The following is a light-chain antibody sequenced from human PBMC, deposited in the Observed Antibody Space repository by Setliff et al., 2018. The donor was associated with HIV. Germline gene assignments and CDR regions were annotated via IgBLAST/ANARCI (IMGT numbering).Light chain of an antibody. CDR3: SSYASSSTLYV. CDR1: SSDVGGYNY. V-gene: IGLV2-14*01. CDR2: EVS. Sequence: LTQPASVSGSPGQSITISCTGTSSDVGGYNYVSWYQQHPGKAPKLMIYEVSNRPSGASNRFSGSKSGNTASLTISGLQAEDEADYYCSSYASSSTLYVFGTGTKVTVL. J-gene: IGLJ1*01.